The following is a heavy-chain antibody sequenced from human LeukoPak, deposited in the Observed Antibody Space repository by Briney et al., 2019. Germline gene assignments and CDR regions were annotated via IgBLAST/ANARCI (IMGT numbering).Heavy chain of an antibody. V-gene: IGHV4-4*07. J-gene: IGHJ3*02. Sequence: PSETLSLTCTVSGGSISSYYWSWIRQPAGKGLEWIGRIYTSGSTNYNPSLKSRVTISVDTSKNQFSLKLSSVTAADTAVYYCARLHSGRKGIAEVKEIWGQGTMVTVSS. D-gene: IGHD6-13*01. CDR2: IYTSGST. CDR1: GGSISSYY. CDR3: ARLHSGRKGIAEVKEI.